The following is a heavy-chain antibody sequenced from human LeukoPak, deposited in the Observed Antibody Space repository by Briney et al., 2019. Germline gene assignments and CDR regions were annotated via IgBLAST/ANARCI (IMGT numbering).Heavy chain of an antibody. Sequence: SETLSLTCTVSGGSINTPNYYWGWIRQTPGKGLEWIGNIFYSGGTYYSPSLTSRVTISLDTSRNQFSLKLSSVTAADTAVYYCARLSSGWYGGGYYFDYWGQGTLVTVSS. J-gene: IGHJ4*02. CDR1: GGSINTPNYY. D-gene: IGHD6-19*01. V-gene: IGHV4-39*07. CDR2: IFYSGGT. CDR3: ARLSSGWYGGGYYFDY.